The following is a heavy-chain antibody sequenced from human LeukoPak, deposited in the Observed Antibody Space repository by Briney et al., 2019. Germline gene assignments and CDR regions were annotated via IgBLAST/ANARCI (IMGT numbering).Heavy chain of an antibody. D-gene: IGHD3-22*01. V-gene: IGHV3-11*01. CDR1: GFTFSDYY. CDR2: ISSSGSTI. Sequence: PGGSLRLSCAASGFTFSDYYMSWIRQAPGKGLEWVSYISSSGSTIYYADSVKGRFTISRDNAKNSLYLQMNSLRAEDTAVYYCARTSYDSSGYYARDWGQGTLVTVSS. CDR3: ARTSYDSSGYYARD. J-gene: IGHJ4*02.